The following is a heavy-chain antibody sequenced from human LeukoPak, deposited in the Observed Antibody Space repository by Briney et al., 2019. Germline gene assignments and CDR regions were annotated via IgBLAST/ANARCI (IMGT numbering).Heavy chain of an antibody. CDR3: ARGSRIAAAGWFDP. Sequence: GGSLRLSCAASGFTFSSYWMHWVRQAPGKGLVWVSRINSDGSSTSYADSVKGRFTISRDNAKNTLYLQMNSLRAEDTAVYYCARGSRIAAAGWFDPWGQGTLVTVSS. D-gene: IGHD6-13*01. CDR2: INSDGSST. J-gene: IGHJ5*02. V-gene: IGHV3-74*01. CDR1: GFTFSSYW.